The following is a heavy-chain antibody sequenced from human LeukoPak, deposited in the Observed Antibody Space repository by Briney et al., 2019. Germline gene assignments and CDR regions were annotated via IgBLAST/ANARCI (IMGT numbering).Heavy chain of an antibody. CDR1: GFTFSSYS. CDR2: ISSSSSYI. CDR3: VRRGGYSGYYYYYMDV. Sequence: GGSLRLSCAASGFTFSSYSMNWVRQAPGKGLEWVSSISSSSSYIYYADSVKGRFTISRDNAKNSLYLQMNSLRAEDTALYYCVRRGGYSGYYYYYMDVWGKGTTVTVSS. V-gene: IGHV3-21*01. D-gene: IGHD5-12*01. J-gene: IGHJ6*03.